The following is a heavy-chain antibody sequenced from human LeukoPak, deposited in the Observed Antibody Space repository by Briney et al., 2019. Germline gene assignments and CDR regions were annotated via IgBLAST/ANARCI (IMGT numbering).Heavy chain of an antibody. D-gene: IGHD3-10*01. CDR2: INHSGST. J-gene: IGHJ4*02. CDR1: GGSFSGYY. V-gene: IGHV4-34*01. CDR3: VRELYGLGRLRDGGFDY. Sequence: SETLSLTCAVYGGSFSGYYWSWIRQPPGKGLEWIGEINHSGSTNYNPSLKSRVTISVDTSKNQFSLKLSSVTAADTAVYYCVRELYGLGRLRDGGFDYWGQGSLVTVSS.